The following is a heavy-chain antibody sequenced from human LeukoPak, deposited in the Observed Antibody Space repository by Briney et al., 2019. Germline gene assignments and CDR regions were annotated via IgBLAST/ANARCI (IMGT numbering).Heavy chain of an antibody. CDR3: ARGSYYDSSGYCDV. Sequence: ASVRVSCKTSGYTFTSYGISWVRQAPGQGLEWMGWISGYNGDTNYAQKLQGRVTMTTDTSTSTAYMELRSLRSDDTAVYYCARGSYYDSSGYCDVWGKGTTVTVSS. CDR2: ISGYNGDT. D-gene: IGHD3-22*01. J-gene: IGHJ6*04. CDR1: GYTFTSYG. V-gene: IGHV1-18*01.